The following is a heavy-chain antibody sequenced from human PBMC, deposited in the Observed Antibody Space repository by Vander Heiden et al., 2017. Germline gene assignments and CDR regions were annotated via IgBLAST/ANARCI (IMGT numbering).Heavy chain of an antibody. J-gene: IGHJ4*02. Sequence: EVQLVESGGGLVQPGGSLRLSCAASGFTFSDHYMAWVRQAPGKGLEWVGRSKNKANSYTTEYAASVTGRFTISRDDSENSLYLQMNSLKPEDTAVYYCARGGRDCRSTSCSYFDYWGQGTLVTVSS. V-gene: IGHV3-72*01. CDR3: ARGGRDCRSTSCSYFDY. CDR1: GFTFSDHY. D-gene: IGHD2-2*01. CDR2: SKNKANSYTT.